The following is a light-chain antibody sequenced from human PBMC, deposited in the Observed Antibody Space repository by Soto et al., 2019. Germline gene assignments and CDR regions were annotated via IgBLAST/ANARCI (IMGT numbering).Light chain of an antibody. CDR1: SSNIGNNY. CDR2: ENN. V-gene: IGLV1-51*02. CDR3: GTWDNSLSLPYV. J-gene: IGLJ1*01. Sequence: QSVLTQPPSVSAAPGQKVTISCSGSSSNIGNNYVSWYQQLPGTAPKLLIFENNKRPSGIPDRFSASKSGTSATLAITGLRTWDAADYYCGTWDNSLSLPYVFGTGTKVTVL.